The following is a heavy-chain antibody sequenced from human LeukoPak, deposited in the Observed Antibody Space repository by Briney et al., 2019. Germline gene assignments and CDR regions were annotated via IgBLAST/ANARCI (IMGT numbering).Heavy chain of an antibody. D-gene: IGHD3-10*01. CDR2: INPESGAT. CDR3: ARENLNYYGSGSYLY. V-gene: IGHV1-2*02. CDR1: GYPFSCYY. Sequence: ASVKVSCKASGYPFSCYYIHWVRQGPGQGIEWLGWINPESGATKYAQRFEGRVTLTRDTSVTTVHMELSGLRYDDSGVYYCARENLNYYGSGSYLYWGQGSQVTVSS. J-gene: IGHJ4*02.